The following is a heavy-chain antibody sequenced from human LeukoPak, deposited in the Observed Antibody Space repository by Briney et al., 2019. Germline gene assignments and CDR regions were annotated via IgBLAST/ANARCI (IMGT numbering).Heavy chain of an antibody. Sequence: GASVKVSCKTSGYTFTDYDVHWLRQAPGQAPEWMGWINPNSATTNYAQRLQGRVTFTRDTSLSVAYMELSSLTSEDAAVYFCARGDFGETNTAFDVWGQGTLVAVSS. CDR1: GYTFTDYD. CDR2: INPNSATT. D-gene: IGHD4-17*01. V-gene: IGHV1-8*03. J-gene: IGHJ3*01. CDR3: ARGDFGETNTAFDV.